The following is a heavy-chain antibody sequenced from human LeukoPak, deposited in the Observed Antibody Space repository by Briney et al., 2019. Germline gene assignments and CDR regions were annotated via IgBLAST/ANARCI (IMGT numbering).Heavy chain of an antibody. D-gene: IGHD3-22*01. J-gene: IGHJ4*02. V-gene: IGHV3-20*04. CDR1: GFTFDDYG. CDR3: ARAGINYYDSSGPLNYFDY. Sequence: GGSLRLSCAASGFTFDDYGMSWVRQAPGKGLEWVSGINWNGGSTGYADSVKGRFTISRDNAKNSLYLQMNSPRAEDTALYYCARAGINYYDSSGPLNYFDYWGQGTLVTVSS. CDR2: INWNGGST.